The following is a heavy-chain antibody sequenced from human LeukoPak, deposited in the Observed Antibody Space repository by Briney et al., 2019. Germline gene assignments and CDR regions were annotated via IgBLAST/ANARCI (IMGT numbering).Heavy chain of an antibody. CDR3: ARDFSWGVDS. CDR1: AYSFTGYF. D-gene: IGHD3-10*01. Sequence: ASVKVSCKTSAYSFTGYFFHWILQAPGQGLEWMGWINANSGDTNYAQQFQGRLTMTRDRSISTVYMELSRLRTDDTAVYYCARDFSWGVDSWGQGTLVTVSS. V-gene: IGHV1-2*02. CDR2: INANSGDT. J-gene: IGHJ4*02.